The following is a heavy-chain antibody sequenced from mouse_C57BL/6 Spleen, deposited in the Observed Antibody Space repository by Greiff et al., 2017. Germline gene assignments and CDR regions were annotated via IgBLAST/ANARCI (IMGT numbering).Heavy chain of an antibody. CDR1: GFSLTSYG. D-gene: IGHD1-1*01. CDR3: AKRGGCSHWYFDV. J-gene: IGHJ1*03. CDR2: IWRGGST. V-gene: IGHV2-5*01. Sequence: VQLQQSGPGLVQPSQSLSITCTVSGFSLTSYGVHWVRLSPGKGLEWLGVIWRGGSTDYNAAFMSRLSITKDNSKSQVFFKMYSLQADDTTIYYCAKRGGCSHWYFDVWGTGTTVTVS.